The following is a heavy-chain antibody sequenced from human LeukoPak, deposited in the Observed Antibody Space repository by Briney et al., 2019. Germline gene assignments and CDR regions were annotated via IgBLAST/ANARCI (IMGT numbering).Heavy chain of an antibody. D-gene: IGHD2-2*01. Sequence: PGGSLRLSCAASGFIFTDYGMHWVRPAPGQELVWLTFIRYDGSDKYYADSVKGRFTISRDNSKNTLYLQANSLSTEDTAVYYCAKEVTASKPSGLDPCGEGILGTVSS. CDR1: GFIFTDYG. CDR2: IRYDGSDK. V-gene: IGHV3-30*02. J-gene: IGHJ5*02. CDR3: AKEVTASKPSGLDP.